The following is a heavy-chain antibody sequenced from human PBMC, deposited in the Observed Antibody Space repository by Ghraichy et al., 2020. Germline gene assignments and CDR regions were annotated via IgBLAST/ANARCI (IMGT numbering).Heavy chain of an antibody. CDR3: ARTTYYYDSSGDDDAFDI. V-gene: IGHV4-34*01. CDR2: INHSGST. D-gene: IGHD3-22*01. CDR1: GGSFSGYY. J-gene: IGHJ3*02. Sequence: SQTLSLTCAVYGGSFSGYYWSWIRQPPGKGLEWIGEINHSGSTNYNPSLKSRVTISVDTSKNQFSLKLSSVTAADTAVYYCARTTYYYDSSGDDDAFDIWGQETMVTVSS.